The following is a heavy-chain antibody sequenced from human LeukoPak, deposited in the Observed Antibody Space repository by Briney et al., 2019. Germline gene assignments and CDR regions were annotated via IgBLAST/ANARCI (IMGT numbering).Heavy chain of an antibody. J-gene: IGHJ4*02. CDR1: GFTFSSYA. Sequence: GGSLRLSCAASGFTFSSYAMHWVRQAPGKGLEWVAIIPYDGNNKYYADSVKGRFTISRDNSKNTLYLQMNSLRAEGTAVYYCTRDGDKYGSGTHFDYWGQGTLVTASS. CDR2: IPYDGNNK. V-gene: IGHV3-30-3*01. CDR3: TRDGDKYGSGTHFDY. D-gene: IGHD3-10*01.